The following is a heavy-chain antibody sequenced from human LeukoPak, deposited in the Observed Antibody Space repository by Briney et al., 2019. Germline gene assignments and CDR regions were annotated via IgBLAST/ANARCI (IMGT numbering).Heavy chain of an antibody. CDR3: ARDGTGTENTKYYYDSSGYYEGPFDYYGMDV. V-gene: IGHV1-18*01. CDR1: GYTFTSYG. CDR2: ISAYNGNT. Sequence: ASVRVSCKASGYTFTSYGISWVRQAPGQGLEWMGWISAYNGNTNYAQKLQGRVTMTTDTSTSTAYMELRSLRSEDTAVYYCARDGTGTENTKYYYDSSGYYEGPFDYYGMDVWGQGTTVTVSS. D-gene: IGHD3-22*01. J-gene: IGHJ6*02.